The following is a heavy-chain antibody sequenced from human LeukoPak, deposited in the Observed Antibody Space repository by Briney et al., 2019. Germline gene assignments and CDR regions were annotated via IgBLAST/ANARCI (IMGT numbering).Heavy chain of an antibody. D-gene: IGHD6-19*01. CDR2: ILFDGSNK. V-gene: IGHV3-30*02. CDR3: AKDLSSGSRRAY. CDR1: GFSFSRYG. Sequence: QPGGSLGLSCAASGFSFSRYGMHWVRQAPGKGLEWVAFILFDGSNKYYTDSVKGRFTISRDDSKNTLFLQMKSLRAEDTGVYYCAKDLSSGSRRAYWGQGTLVTVSS. J-gene: IGHJ4*02.